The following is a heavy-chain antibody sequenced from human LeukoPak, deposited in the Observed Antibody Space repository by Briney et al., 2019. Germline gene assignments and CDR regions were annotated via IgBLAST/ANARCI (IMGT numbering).Heavy chain of an antibody. CDR1: GFTFRTYA. CDR2: VSHSGGTT. V-gene: IGHV3-23*01. Sequence: GGSLRLSCAASGFTFRTYAMAWVRQAPGKGLEWVSDVSHSGGTTYYADSVKGRFIISRDNSKDTLSLQMNSLRAEDTATYYCARRTFYYDARGVRMYHLDCWGQGTLVTVSS. CDR3: ARRTFYYDARGVRMYHLDC. J-gene: IGHJ4*02. D-gene: IGHD3-22*01.